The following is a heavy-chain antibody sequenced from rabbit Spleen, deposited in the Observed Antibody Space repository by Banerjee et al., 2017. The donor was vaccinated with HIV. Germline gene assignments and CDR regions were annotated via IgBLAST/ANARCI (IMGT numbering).Heavy chain of an antibody. CDR1: GFSFSSSYW. CDR3: ARDLVAVIGWNFSL. Sequence: QSLEESGGDLVKPGASLTLTCTASGFSFSSSYWIRWVRQAPGKGLELIACIYTDTDTTYYTTWAKGRFTISRTSSTKVTLQMTSLTAADTATYFCARDLVAVIGWNFSLWGQGTLVTVS. D-gene: IGHD1-1*01. J-gene: IGHJ4*01. V-gene: IGHV1S40*01. CDR2: IYTDTDTT.